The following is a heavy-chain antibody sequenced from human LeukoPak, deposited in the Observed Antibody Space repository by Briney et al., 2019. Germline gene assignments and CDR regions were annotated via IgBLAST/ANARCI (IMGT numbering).Heavy chain of an antibody. CDR3: AKPDADYDFWSGYYIPDY. D-gene: IGHD3-3*01. Sequence: GGSLRLSCAVSGFTFSDYYMSWIRQAPGKGLEWVSYISSSGSTIYYADSVKGRFTISRDNAKNSLYLQMNSLRAEDTAVYYCAKPDADYDFWSGYYIPDYWGQGTLVTVSS. CDR2: ISSSGSTI. V-gene: IGHV3-11*01. J-gene: IGHJ4*02. CDR1: GFTFSDYY.